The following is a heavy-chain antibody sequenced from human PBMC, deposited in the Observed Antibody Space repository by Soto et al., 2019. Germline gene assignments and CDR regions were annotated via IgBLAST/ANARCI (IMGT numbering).Heavy chain of an antibody. CDR2: VSSSGGT. J-gene: IGHJ4*01. D-gene: IGHD6-19*01. CDR1: GASITSNTYF. CDR3: ARHDGFSSGWIFDY. Sequence: PSETLSLTCTVSGASITSNTYFWAWLRQSPGKGLTWIGSVSSSGGTFYNPSLKSRVTVSADTSKDQLSLKLTSVTAADTAVYYCARHDGFSSGWIFDYWGHGTLVT. V-gene: IGHV4-39*01.